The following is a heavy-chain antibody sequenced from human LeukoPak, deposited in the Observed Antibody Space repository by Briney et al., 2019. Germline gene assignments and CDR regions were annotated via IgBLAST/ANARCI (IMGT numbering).Heavy chain of an antibody. CDR2: IKQDGSEK. CDR3: AIQDGYLDY. Sequence: GGSLRLSCAASGFTFSSYWMSWVRQASGKGLEWVANIKQDGSEKYYVDSVKGRFTISGDNAKNSLYLQMNSLRAEDTAVYYCAIQDGYLDYWGQGTLVTVSS. CDR1: GFTFSSYW. D-gene: IGHD5-24*01. J-gene: IGHJ4*02. V-gene: IGHV3-7*01.